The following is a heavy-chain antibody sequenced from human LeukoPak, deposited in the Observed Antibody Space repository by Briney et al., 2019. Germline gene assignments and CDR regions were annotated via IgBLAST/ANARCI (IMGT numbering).Heavy chain of an antibody. D-gene: IGHD6-13*01. J-gene: IGHJ3*02. CDR3: ARTDSSWHAFDI. CDR2: IYTSGST. V-gene: IGHV4-61*02. CDR1: GGSISSGSYY. Sequence: TSETLSLTCTVSGGSISSGSYYWSWIRQPAGKGLEWIGRIYTSGSTNYNPSLKSRVTISVDTSKNQFSLKLSSVAAADTAVYYCARTDSSWHAFDIWGQGTMVTVSS.